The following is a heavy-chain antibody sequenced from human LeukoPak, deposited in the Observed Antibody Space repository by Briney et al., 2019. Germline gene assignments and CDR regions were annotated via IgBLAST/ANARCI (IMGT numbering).Heavy chain of an antibody. J-gene: IGHJ3*02. Sequence: KPSETLSLTCTVSGGSISSYYWSWIRQPPGKGLEWIGYIYYSGSTNYNPSLKSRVTISVDMSKNQFSLKLSSVTAADTAVYYCARGGNYYRDAFDIWGQGTMVTVSS. D-gene: IGHD1-26*01. V-gene: IGHV4-59*01. CDR1: GGSISSYY. CDR3: ARGGNYYRDAFDI. CDR2: IYYSGST.